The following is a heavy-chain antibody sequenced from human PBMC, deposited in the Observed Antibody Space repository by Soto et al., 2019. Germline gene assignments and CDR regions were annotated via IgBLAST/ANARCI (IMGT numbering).Heavy chain of an antibody. D-gene: IGHD3-9*01. CDR1: GGSISSYY. CDR2: IYYSGST. Sequence: SETLSLTCTVSGGSISSYYWSWIRQPPGKGLEWIGYIYYSGSTNYNPSLKSRVTISVDTSKNQFSLRLSSVTAADTAVYYCARQTHNYDILTGYCIEGGAFYIWGQGTMVTVSS. V-gene: IGHV4-59*08. J-gene: IGHJ3*02. CDR3: ARQTHNYDILTGYCIEGGAFYI.